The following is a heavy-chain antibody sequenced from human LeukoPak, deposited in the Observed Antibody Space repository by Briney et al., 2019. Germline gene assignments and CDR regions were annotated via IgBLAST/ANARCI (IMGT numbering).Heavy chain of an antibody. CDR2: INPNSGGT. Sequence: ASVKVSCKASGYTFTGYYMHWVRQAPGQGLEWMGWINPNSGGTNYAQKFQGRVTMTRDTSISTVYMELSSLRSEDTAVYYCASQRSSVDTAPLDYWGQGTLVTVSS. CDR3: ASQRSSVDTAPLDY. V-gene: IGHV1-2*02. J-gene: IGHJ4*02. D-gene: IGHD5-18*01. CDR1: GYTFTGYY.